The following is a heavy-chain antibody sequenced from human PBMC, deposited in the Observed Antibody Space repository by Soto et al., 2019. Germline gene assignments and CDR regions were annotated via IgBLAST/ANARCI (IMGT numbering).Heavy chain of an antibody. CDR1: GFTFSSYS. Sequence: EVQLVESGGGLVKPGGSLRLSCAASGFTFSSYSMNWVRQAPGKGLEWVSSISSSSSYIYYADSVKGRFTISRDNAKNSLYLQMNSLRAEDTAVYYCARHSGSGWLSYYYGMDVWGQGTTVTVSS. V-gene: IGHV3-21*01. D-gene: IGHD6-19*01. J-gene: IGHJ6*02. CDR3: ARHSGSGWLSYYYGMDV. CDR2: ISSSSSYI.